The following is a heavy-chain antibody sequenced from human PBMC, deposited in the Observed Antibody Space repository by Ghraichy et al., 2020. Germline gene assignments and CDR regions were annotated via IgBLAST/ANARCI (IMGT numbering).Heavy chain of an antibody. V-gene: IGHV4-38-2*02. CDR3: ARDHEDIVVVPAAMRVNWFDP. CDR2: IYHSGST. CDR1: GHSISSGYY. D-gene: IGHD2-2*01. J-gene: IGHJ5*02. Sequence: SETLSLTCAVSGHSISSGYYWGWIRQPPGKGLEWIGSIYHSGSTYYNPSLKSRVTISVDTSKNQFSLKLSSVTAADTAVYYCARDHEDIVVVPAAMRVNWFDPWGQGTLVTVSS.